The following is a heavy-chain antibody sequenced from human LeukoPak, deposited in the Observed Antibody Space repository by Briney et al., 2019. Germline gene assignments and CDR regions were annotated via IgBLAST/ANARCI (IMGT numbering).Heavy chain of an antibody. CDR1: GGSISSGGYY. D-gene: IGHD2-2*01. J-gene: IGHJ5*02. CDR2: IYHSGST. Sequence: SQTLSLTCTVSGGSISSGGYYWSWLRQPPGKGLEWIGYIYHSGSTYYNPSLKSRVTISVDRSKNQFSLKLSSVTAADTAVYYCARGFGDIVVVPAAIVWFDPWGQGTLVTVSS. CDR3: ARGFGDIVVVPAAIVWFDP. V-gene: IGHV4-30-2*01.